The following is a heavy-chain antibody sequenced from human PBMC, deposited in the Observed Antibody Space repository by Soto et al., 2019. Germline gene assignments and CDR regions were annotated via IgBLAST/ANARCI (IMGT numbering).Heavy chain of an antibody. CDR2: MNPNSGNT. J-gene: IGHJ4*02. V-gene: IGHV1-8*01. D-gene: IGHD3-3*01. Sequence: QVQLVQSGAEVKKPGASVKVSCKASGYTFTSYDINWVRQATGQGLEWMGWMNPNSGNTGYAQKFQGRVTMTRNTSISTAYMELSSLRSEDTAVYYWARGCSYYDFWSGYYPLDYWGQGTLVTVSS. CDR1: GYTFTSYD. CDR3: ARGCSYYDFWSGYYPLDY.